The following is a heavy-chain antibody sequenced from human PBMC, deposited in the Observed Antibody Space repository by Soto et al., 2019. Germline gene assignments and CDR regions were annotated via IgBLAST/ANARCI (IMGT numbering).Heavy chain of an antibody. D-gene: IGHD4-17*01. Sequence: QPGGSLRLSCAASGFTFSGSAMHWVRQASGKGLEWVGHIRTKANRYATVYAASVKGRFTISRDDSKNTVYLQVNSLKTEDTAVYYCTRQNGDFFEYWGQGALVTVSS. CDR2: IRTKANRYAT. V-gene: IGHV3-73*01. J-gene: IGHJ4*02. CDR1: GFTFSGSA. CDR3: TRQNGDFFEY.